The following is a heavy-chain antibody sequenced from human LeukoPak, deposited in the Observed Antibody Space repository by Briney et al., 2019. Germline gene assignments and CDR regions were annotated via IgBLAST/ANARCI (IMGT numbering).Heavy chain of an antibody. Sequence: ASVKVSCKASGFTFTGYYIYWVRQAPGQGLEWMGWINPNSGGTNYALKFQSRVTMTRDTFISTAYMELRRLRSDDTAVYYCARGPRYGSGNYYNNYWGQGTLVTVSS. D-gene: IGHD3-10*01. V-gene: IGHV1-2*02. CDR3: ARGPRYGSGNYYNNY. CDR1: GFTFTGYY. J-gene: IGHJ4*02. CDR2: INPNSGGT.